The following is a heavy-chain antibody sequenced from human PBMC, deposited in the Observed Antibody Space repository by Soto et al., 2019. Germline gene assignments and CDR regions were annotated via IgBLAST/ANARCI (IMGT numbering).Heavy chain of an antibody. J-gene: IGHJ6*03. Sequence: QVQLVQSGAEVKKPGSSVKVSCKASGGTFSSYTISWVRQAPGQGLEWMGRIIPILGIANYAQKFQGRVTITAGKFTSKAYMELSSLRSEDTAVYYCAIHRVSVYSYGTGVYMDVWGKGTTVTVSS. CDR1: GGTFSSYT. CDR2: IIPILGIA. CDR3: AIHRVSVYSYGTGVYMDV. V-gene: IGHV1-69*02. D-gene: IGHD5-18*01.